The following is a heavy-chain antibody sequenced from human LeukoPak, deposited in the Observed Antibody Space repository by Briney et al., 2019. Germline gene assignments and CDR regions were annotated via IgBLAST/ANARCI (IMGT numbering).Heavy chain of an antibody. Sequence: SETLSLTCTVSGYSISSGYFWGWIRQPPGKGLEWIGSIFHSGNTYCNPSLKSRVTVSVDTSKNQFSLTLSSVTAADTAVYYCARSTTVKGWFDPWGQGTLVTVSS. V-gene: IGHV4-38-2*02. CDR2: IFHSGNT. D-gene: IGHD4-17*01. J-gene: IGHJ5*02. CDR3: ARSTTVKGWFDP. CDR1: GYSISSGYF.